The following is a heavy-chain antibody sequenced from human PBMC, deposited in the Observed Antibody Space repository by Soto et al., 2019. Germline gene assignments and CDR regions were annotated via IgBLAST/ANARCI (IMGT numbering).Heavy chain of an antibody. D-gene: IGHD6-19*01. J-gene: IGHJ4*02. CDR2: ISYDGRND. Sequence: PGGSLRLSRAASGFTFSSHAMHWVRQAPGKGPEWVAVISYDGRNDYYADSVKGRFTISRDNSKNTLYLQMNSLRPEDTAVYYCARSLAVAGSGPDYWGQGTPVTVSS. CDR1: GFTFSSHA. CDR3: ARSLAVAGSGPDY. V-gene: IGHV3-30*04.